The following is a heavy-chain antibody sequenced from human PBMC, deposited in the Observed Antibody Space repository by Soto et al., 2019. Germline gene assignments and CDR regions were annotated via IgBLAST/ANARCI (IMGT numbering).Heavy chain of an antibody. CDR2: IYSGGST. CDR1: GFTVSSNY. D-gene: IGHD3-22*01. V-gene: IGHV3-53*01. CDR3: ARDRVESGYPEYFQH. Sequence: EVQLVESGGGLIQPGGSLRLSCAASGFTVSSNYMSWVRQAPGKGLEWVSVIYSGGSTYYAESVQGRFTISRDNSKNTLYLQMNSLRAEDTAVYYCARDRVESGYPEYFQHWGQGTLVTVSS. J-gene: IGHJ1*01.